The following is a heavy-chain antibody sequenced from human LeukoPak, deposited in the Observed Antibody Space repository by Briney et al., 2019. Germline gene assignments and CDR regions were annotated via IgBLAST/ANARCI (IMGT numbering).Heavy chain of an antibody. J-gene: IGHJ3*02. D-gene: IGHD2-15*01. V-gene: IGHV3-43D*03. Sequence: GGSLRLSCAASGFTFDGYAVHWVRQAPGKGLEWVSLISWDGGSTYYADSVKGRFTISRDNSKNSLYLQMNSLRAEDTALYYCAKGRDLWGGSAFDIWGQGTMVTVSS. CDR3: AKGRDLWGGSAFDI. CDR1: GFTFDGYA. CDR2: ISWDGGST.